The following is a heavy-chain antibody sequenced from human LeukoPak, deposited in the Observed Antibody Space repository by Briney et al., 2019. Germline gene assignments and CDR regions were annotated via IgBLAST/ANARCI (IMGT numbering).Heavy chain of an antibody. Sequence: TGGSLRLSCAASGFIFNKALMNWVRQAPGKGPEWVGRIKSNNDGGTTDYASPVEGRFIISRDDSKNTIYLQMNRLIIDDTAIYYCTPVMVEDRGFWGQGTLVTVSS. CDR2: IKSNNDGGTT. CDR3: TPVMVEDRGF. J-gene: IGHJ4*02. CDR1: GFIFNKAL. V-gene: IGHV3-15*01. D-gene: IGHD2-21*01.